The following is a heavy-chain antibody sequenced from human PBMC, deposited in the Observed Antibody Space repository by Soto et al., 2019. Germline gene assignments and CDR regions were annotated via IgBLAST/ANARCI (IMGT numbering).Heavy chain of an antibody. CDR1: GYTFTGYY. Sequence: ASVKVSCKASGYTFTGYYMHWVRQAPGQGLEWMGWINPNSGGTNYAQKFQGWVTMTRDTSISTAYMELSRLRSDDTAVYYCARDDSGDGYRFDYWGQGTLVTVSS. D-gene: IGHD2-21*01. V-gene: IGHV1-2*04. CDR3: ARDDSGDGYRFDY. CDR2: INPNSGGT. J-gene: IGHJ4*02.